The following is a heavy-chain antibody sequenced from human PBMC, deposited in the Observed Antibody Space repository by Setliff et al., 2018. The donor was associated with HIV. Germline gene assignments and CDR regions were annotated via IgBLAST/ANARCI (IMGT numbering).Heavy chain of an antibody. Sequence: SETLSLTCTVSGGSISRYYWSWIRQPAGKGLEWIGRIYPSGNINYNPSLKSRLTMSIDTSKNQFSLKLSSVTATDTAMYFCARRPGGITRARLDNWGQGTLVTVSS. CDR3: ARRPGGITRARLDN. D-gene: IGHD3-16*01. V-gene: IGHV4-4*07. CDR2: IYPSGNI. J-gene: IGHJ4*02. CDR1: GGSISRYY.